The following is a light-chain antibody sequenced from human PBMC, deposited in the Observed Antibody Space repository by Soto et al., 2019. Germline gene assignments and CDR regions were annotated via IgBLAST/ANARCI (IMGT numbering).Light chain of an antibody. CDR2: GAS. V-gene: IGKV1-27*01. CDR3: QKYNSAPLT. Sequence: IQMTQSPSSLSASPGDSVTITCRASQDIGHFLAWYQQKPGTVAKLLIYGASTLQSGVPSRFSGSGSETKFTLTIASLQAEDAPSYYCQKYNSAPLTFGGGNKVDIK. CDR1: QDIGHF. J-gene: IGKJ4*02.